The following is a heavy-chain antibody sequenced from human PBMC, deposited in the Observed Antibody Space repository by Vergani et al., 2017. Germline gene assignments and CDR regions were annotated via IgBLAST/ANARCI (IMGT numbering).Heavy chain of an antibody. CDR2: IYAGGSDV. CDR3: ATTHDFSNLYCSYNWFDP. V-gene: IGHV5-51*03. D-gene: IGHD3-3*01. Sequence: EVQLVQSGAEVKKPGESLKISCQGSGYSITNYWIAWVRQRPGKGLEWMGIIYAGGSDVRYSPSFQCQVTMSVDKSLSTAYLQWSSLKASDTATYYCATTHDFSNLYCSYNWFDPWGQGTQVTVSS. J-gene: IGHJ5*02. CDR1: GYSITNYW.